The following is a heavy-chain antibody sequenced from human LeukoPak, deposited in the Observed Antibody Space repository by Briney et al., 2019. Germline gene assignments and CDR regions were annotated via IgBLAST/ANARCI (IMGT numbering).Heavy chain of an antibody. CDR1: GGSFSSYD. J-gene: IGHJ6*03. CDR3: ARGLGWKVATMGLFFMDV. V-gene: IGHV4-34*01. CDR2: INDGGDT. D-gene: IGHD5-24*01. Sequence: SETLSLTCGVYGGSFSSYDWSWVRQPPGKGLEWIGEINDGGDTNYNPSLKSRVTMSVDTSKNQFSLKLRSVTAADTAVYYCARGLGWKVATMGLFFMDVWGEGTTVTVSS.